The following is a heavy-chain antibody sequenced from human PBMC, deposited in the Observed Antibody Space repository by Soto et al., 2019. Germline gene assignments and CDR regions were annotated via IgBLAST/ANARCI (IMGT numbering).Heavy chain of an antibody. CDR2: IYYSGST. CDR3: ARDQSHVYHGLDV. CDR1: GASLRKSDYY. D-gene: IGHD3-10*02. V-gene: IGHV4-31*03. J-gene: IGHJ6*02. Sequence: QVQLQESGPGLVKPSQTLSLTCTVSGASLRKSDYYWSWIRQHPGKGLEWIGHIYYSGSTYYNPSLKSRVTISVDPSKNQFSLKVDSVTAADTAVYYCARDQSHVYHGLDVWGQGTTVTVSS.